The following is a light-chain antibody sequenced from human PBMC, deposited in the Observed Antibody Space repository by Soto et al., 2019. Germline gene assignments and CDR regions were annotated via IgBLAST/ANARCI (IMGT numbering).Light chain of an antibody. Sequence: DIQMTQSKSSLSASVGDRVTITCQANQDISKYLNWCQQMPGKAPKLLIYKASTLKSGVPSRFSGSGSGTEFTLTISSLQPDDFATYYCQHYNSYSEAFGQGTKVDI. CDR1: QDISKY. V-gene: IGKV1-5*03. CDR2: KAS. J-gene: IGKJ1*01. CDR3: QHYNSYSEA.